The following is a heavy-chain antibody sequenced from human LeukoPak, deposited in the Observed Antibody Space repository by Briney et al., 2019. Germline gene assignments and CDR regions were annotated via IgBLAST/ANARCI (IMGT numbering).Heavy chain of an antibody. V-gene: IGHV4-38-2*02. CDR3: ARVCSSGRCLDY. J-gene: IGHJ4*02. CDR1: GYSISSGYY. Sequence: PSETLSLTCTVSGYSISSGYYWACMRQPPGKGLEWIGSINHSGSTYYNPSLKSRVTVSVDTSKNQVSLRLSSVTAADTAVYYCARVCSSGRCLDYWGQGTLVTVSS. CDR2: INHSGST. D-gene: IGHD2-15*01.